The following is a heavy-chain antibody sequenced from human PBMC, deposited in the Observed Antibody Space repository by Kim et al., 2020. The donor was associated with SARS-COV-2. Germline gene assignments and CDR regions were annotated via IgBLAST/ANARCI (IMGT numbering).Heavy chain of an antibody. V-gene: IGHV3-30*18. CDR3: AKAGVGKQNLISSLFDY. D-gene: IGHD3-10*01. CDR2: ISYDGSHK. Sequence: GGSLRLSCAASGFTFSSYGMHWVRQAPGKGLEWVAVISYDGSHKYYADSVKGRFTISRDNSKNTLYLQMNSLRAEDTAVYYCAKAGVGKQNLISSLFDYWGQGTLVTVSS. CDR1: GFTFSSYG. J-gene: IGHJ4*02.